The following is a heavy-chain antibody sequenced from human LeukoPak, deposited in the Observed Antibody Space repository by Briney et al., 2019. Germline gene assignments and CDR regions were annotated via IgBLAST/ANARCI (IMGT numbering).Heavy chain of an antibody. CDR3: ARDWGNTYGYFDY. CDR1: GFTFSLYA. J-gene: IGHJ4*02. V-gene: IGHV3-23*01. CDR2: ISGGGDST. Sequence: GGSLRLSCAASGFTFSLYAMTWVRQAPGKGLEWVSIISGGGDSTYYADSVKGRFTISRDSSKSTLYLQMNSLRAEDTAVYYCARDWGNTYGYFDYWGQGTLVTVSS. D-gene: IGHD5-18*01.